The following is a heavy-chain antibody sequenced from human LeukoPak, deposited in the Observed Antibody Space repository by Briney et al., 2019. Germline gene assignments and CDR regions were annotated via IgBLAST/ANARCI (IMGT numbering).Heavy chain of an antibody. Sequence: ASVKVSCKASGYTFSASLLHWVRQAPGQPLEWMGWINPNSGGTKYAQKFQGRVTLTTDTSIGTAYMDLSRLTSDDTAVYYCARSSDSSGYYGGGIIDYWGQGTLVTVSS. CDR2: INPNSGGT. CDR1: GYTFSASL. V-gene: IGHV1-2*02. CDR3: ARSSDSSGYYGGGIIDY. J-gene: IGHJ4*02. D-gene: IGHD6-25*01.